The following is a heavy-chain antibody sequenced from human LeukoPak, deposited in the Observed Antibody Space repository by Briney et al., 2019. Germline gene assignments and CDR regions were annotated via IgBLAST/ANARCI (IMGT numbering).Heavy chain of an antibody. CDR1: GFTFSSYA. Sequence: GGSLRLSCAASGFTFSSYAMSWVRQAPGKGLEWVSAFSGSGGSTYYADSAKGRFTISRDTSKNTLYLQMNSLRAEDTAVYYCAKGWAQLSYYMDVWGKGTTVTVSS. V-gene: IGHV3-23*01. J-gene: IGHJ6*03. CDR2: FSGSGGST. D-gene: IGHD1-1*01. CDR3: AKGWAQLSYYMDV.